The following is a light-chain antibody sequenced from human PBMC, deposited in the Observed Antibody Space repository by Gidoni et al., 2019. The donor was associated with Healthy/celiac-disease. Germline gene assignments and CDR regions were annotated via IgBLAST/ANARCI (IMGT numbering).Light chain of an antibody. V-gene: IGLV2-14*01. CDR3: SSYTSSSTLGYV. CDR2: YVS. J-gene: IGLJ1*01. CDR1: ITDVGGYNY. Sequence: QSALTQPASVSGSPGQSITISFTGTITDVGGYNYVSWYRQHPGKAPKLIIYYVSNRPSGVSNRCSGSKSGNTASLTISGLQAEDEADYYCSSYTSSSTLGYVFGTGTKVTVL.